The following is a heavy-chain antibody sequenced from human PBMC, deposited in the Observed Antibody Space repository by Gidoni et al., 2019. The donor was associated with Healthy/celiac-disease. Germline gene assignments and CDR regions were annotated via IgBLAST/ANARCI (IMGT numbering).Heavy chain of an antibody. D-gene: IGHD6-19*01. CDR3: ARGAVAGTFDY. V-gene: IGHV3-21*01. J-gene: IGHJ4*02. CDR1: GFTFSSYR. Sequence: EVQLVESGGGLVTPGGSLSLSCAASGFTFSSYRMTWVRQAPGKGLEWVSSISSSRSYIYYADSVKGRFTISRDKAKNSLYLQMNSLRAEDTAVYYCARGAVAGTFDYWGQGTLVTVSS. CDR2: ISSSRSYI.